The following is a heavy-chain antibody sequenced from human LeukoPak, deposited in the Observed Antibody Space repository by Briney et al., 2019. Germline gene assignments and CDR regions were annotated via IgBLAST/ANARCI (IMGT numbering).Heavy chain of an antibody. Sequence: SETLSLTCTVSGGSISSYYWSWIRQPPGKGLEWIGYIYYSGSTNYNPSLKSRVTISVDTSKNQFSLKLSSVTAADTAVYYCARAPSYSSSIPDYWGQGTLVTVSS. CDR2: IYYSGST. D-gene: IGHD6-6*01. J-gene: IGHJ4*02. CDR1: GGSISSYY. V-gene: IGHV4-59*01. CDR3: ARAPSYSSSIPDY.